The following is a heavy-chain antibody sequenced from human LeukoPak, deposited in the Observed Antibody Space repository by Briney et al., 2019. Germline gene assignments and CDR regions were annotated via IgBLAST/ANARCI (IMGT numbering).Heavy chain of an antibody. J-gene: IGHJ6*03. CDR3: ARTSAAARGPPDYYYYMDV. Sequence: KPSETLSLTCTVSGGSISSYYRSWIRQPPGKGLEWIGYIYYSGSTNYNPSLKSRVTMSVDTSKNQFSLKLSSVTAADTAVYYCARTSAAARGPPDYYYYMDVWGKGTTVTVSS. D-gene: IGHD6-13*01. CDR2: IYYSGST. V-gene: IGHV4-59*12. CDR1: GGSISSYY.